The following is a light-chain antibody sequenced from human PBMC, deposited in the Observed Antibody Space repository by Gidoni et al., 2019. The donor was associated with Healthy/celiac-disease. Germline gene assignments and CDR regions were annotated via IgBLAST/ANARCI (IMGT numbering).Light chain of an antibody. V-gene: IGKV3-20*01. J-gene: IGKJ2*02. Sequence: EIVLTQSPGALSLSPGDRATLSCRASQSVSSSYLAWYQQKPGQAPRLLIYGASSRPTGIPDRFSGSGSGTDFTLTISRLEPEDFSVYYCQQYGSSSMCTFGQGTKLEIK. CDR1: QSVSSSY. CDR2: GAS. CDR3: QQYGSSSMCT.